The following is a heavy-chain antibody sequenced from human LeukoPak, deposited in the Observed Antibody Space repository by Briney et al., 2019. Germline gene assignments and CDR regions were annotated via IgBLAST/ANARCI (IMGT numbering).Heavy chain of an antibody. CDR1: GFTFSSYG. CDR3: AKEGPLRSHDY. V-gene: IGHV3-30*18. CDR2: ISYDGSNK. D-gene: IGHD4/OR15-4a*01. J-gene: IGHJ4*02. Sequence: GGSLSLSCAASGFTFSSYGMHWVRQAPGKGLEWVAVISYDGSNKYYADSVKGRFTISRDNSKNTLYLQMNSLRAEDTAVYYCAKEGPLRSHDYWGQGTLVTVSS.